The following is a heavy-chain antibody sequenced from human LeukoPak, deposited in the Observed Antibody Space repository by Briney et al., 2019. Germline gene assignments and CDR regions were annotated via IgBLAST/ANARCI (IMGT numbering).Heavy chain of an antibody. CDR2: ISSSSSTI. D-gene: IGHD5-12*01. CDR3: TRTSGLRSTYFDF. CDR1: GFTFSSYS. V-gene: IGHV3-48*01. Sequence: GGSLRLSCAASGFTFSSYSMNWVRQAPGKGLEWVSYISSSSSTIYYADSVKGRFTISRDTAKNSLYLQMNSLRAEDTAVYCCTRTSGLRSTYFDFGGQGTLVTVSA. J-gene: IGHJ4*02.